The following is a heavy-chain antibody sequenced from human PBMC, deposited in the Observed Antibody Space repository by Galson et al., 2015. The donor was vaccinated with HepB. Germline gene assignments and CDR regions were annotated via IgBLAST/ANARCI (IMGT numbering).Heavy chain of an antibody. D-gene: IGHD3-9*01. J-gene: IGHJ6*02. CDR2: ISAYNGNT. CDR1: GYTFTSYG. V-gene: IGHV1-18*04. CDR3: ARDPYYDILTDKYGMDV. Sequence: SVKVSCKASGYTFTSYGISWVRQAPGQGLEWMGWISAYNGNTNYAQKLQGRVTMTTDTSTSTAYMELRSLRSDDTAVYYCARDPYYDILTDKYGMDVWGQGTTVTVSS.